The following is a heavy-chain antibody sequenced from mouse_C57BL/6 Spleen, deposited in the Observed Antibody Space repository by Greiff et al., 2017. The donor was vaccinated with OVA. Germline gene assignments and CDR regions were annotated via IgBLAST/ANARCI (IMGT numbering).Heavy chain of an antibody. Sequence: VQLQQPGAELVKPGASVKMSCKASGYTFTSYWITWVKQRPGQGLEWIGDIYPGSGSTNYNEKFKSKATLTVDKSSSQGYMQLSSLTSEDSSVYYWARRGITTVVALQYYSMDYWGQGTSVTVSS. D-gene: IGHD1-1*01. CDR2: IYPGSGST. CDR3: ARRGITTVVALQYYSMDY. V-gene: IGHV1-55*01. J-gene: IGHJ4*01. CDR1: GYTFTSYW.